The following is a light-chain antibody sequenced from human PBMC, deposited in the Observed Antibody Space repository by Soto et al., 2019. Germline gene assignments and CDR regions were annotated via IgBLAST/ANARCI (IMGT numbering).Light chain of an antibody. J-gene: IGLJ1*01. Sequence: QAALTQPACVSGSPGQSITISCSGTSSDIGTYDHVAWFQQFPGKTPKLMIYSVSNRPSGVSYRFSGSKSGNTASLNISGLQAEDEADYYCISYTVSRSYVFGTGPKVTVL. CDR2: SVS. CDR1: SSDIGTYDH. V-gene: IGLV2-14*01. CDR3: ISYTVSRSYV.